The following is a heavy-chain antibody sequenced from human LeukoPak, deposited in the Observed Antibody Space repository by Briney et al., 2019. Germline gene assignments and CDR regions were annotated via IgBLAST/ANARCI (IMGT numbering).Heavy chain of an antibody. J-gene: IGHJ3*02. Sequence: GGSLRLSCAASGFSFSNHAMTWVRQAPGKGLEWVSSLSDNGDSTYYADSVKGRFTISRDNSKNALYLQMNSLRAEDTAIYYCVRYSTYNNYETAFDIWGQGTLVTVSS. V-gene: IGHV3-23*01. CDR2: LSDNGDST. CDR1: GFSFSNHA. CDR3: VRYSTYNNYETAFDI. D-gene: IGHD4-11*01.